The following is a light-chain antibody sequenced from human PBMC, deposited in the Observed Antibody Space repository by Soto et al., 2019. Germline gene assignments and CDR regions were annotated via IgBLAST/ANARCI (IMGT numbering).Light chain of an antibody. V-gene: IGKV1-39*01. CDR2: AAS. Sequence: DIQMTQSPSSLSASLGDRVTITCVASQTISNYLNWYQQKSGRAPELLVYAASNLQSGVPSRFTGSGSGTHFTLTISGLETADFATYFCQQSYNTPITFGQGIRLEIK. CDR3: QQSYNTPIT. J-gene: IGKJ5*01. CDR1: QTISNY.